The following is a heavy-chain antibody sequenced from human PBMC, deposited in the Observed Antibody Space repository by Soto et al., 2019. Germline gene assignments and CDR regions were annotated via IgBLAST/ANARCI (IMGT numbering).Heavy chain of an antibody. CDR2: INVYNGKT. CDR3: ARGPDPTYFDY. V-gene: IGHV1-18*01. J-gene: IGHJ4*02. Sequence: QVQLVQSGGEVAKPGASVKVSCKASGYTFTNDGINWVRQAPGRGLEWMGWINVYNGKTNYAQKFQARVTMTTDTSTNSVYMELRSLRSDDTAVYYCARGPDPTYFDYWGQGTLVIVSS. CDR1: GYTFTNDG.